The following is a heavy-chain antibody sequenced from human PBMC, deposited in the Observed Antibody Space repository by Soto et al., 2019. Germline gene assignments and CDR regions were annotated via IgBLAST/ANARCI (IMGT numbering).Heavy chain of an antibody. V-gene: IGHV1-2*02. CDR1: GYSFTDYY. Sequence: GASVKVSCKASGYSFTDYYIHWVRQAPGQGLEWMGWMNPNSDGANYAQKFRGRVTMTRDKSLRTAYMEVKRLTSDDTAVYFCARGGGSGWHGDWFDPWGQGTLVTVSS. D-gene: IGHD6-19*01. CDR2: MNPNSDGA. CDR3: ARGGGSGWHGDWFDP. J-gene: IGHJ5*02.